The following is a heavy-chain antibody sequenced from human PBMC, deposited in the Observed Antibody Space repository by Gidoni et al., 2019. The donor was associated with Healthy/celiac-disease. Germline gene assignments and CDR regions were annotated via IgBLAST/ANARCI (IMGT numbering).Heavy chain of an antibody. J-gene: IGHJ2*01. V-gene: IGHV4-39*01. CDR3: ARAGYYGGSGYYYEEGWYFDL. D-gene: IGHD3-22*01. Sequence: QAQLPESGPGLVKPSETLSRTCTVSGGSISSSSYYWGWLRQPPGKGLEWIGSIYYSGGTYYNPSLKSRVTISVDTSKIQFSLKLSSVTAADTAVYYCARAGYYGGSGYYYEEGWYFDLWGRGTLVTVSS. CDR2: IYYSGGT. CDR1: GGSISSSSYY.